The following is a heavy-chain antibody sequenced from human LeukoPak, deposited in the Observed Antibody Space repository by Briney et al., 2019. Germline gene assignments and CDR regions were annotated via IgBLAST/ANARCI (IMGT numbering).Heavy chain of an antibody. CDR1: GYTFTSYD. J-gene: IGHJ5*02. D-gene: IGHD2-15*01. CDR2: MNANSGNT. Sequence: RASVKVSCKASGYTFTSYDTNWVRQATGQGLEWMGWMNANSGNTGYAQKFQGRVTMTRDTSISTAYMELSTLKYEDTAVYYCVRACSGGTCMNWFDPWGQGTLVTVSS. V-gene: IGHV1-8*01. CDR3: VRACSGGTCMNWFDP.